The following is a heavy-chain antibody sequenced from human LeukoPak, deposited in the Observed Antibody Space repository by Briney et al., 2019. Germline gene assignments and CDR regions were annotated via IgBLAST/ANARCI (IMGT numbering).Heavy chain of an antibody. CDR2: IYYSGST. J-gene: IGHJ4*02. D-gene: IGHD3-22*01. V-gene: IGHV4-39*07. CDR3: ARDSSGYFELLDY. Sequence: GSLRLSCAASGFTVSTNYMSWVRQPPGKGLEWIGSIYYSGSTYYNPSLKSRVTISVDTSKNQFSLKLSSVTAADTAVYYCARDSSGYFELLDYWGQGTLVTVSS. CDR1: GFTVSTNY.